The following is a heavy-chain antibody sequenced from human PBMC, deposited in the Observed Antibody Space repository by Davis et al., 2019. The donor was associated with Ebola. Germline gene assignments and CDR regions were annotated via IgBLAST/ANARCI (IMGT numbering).Heavy chain of an antibody. CDR2: INHSGST. J-gene: IGHJ5*02. CDR3: ARLLLEGYEMWSGYCFDL. V-gene: IGHV4-34*01. D-gene: IGHD3-3*01. CDR1: GFTFSSNW. Sequence: GSLRLSCAASGFTFSSNWMSWFRQPPGKGLEWIGEINHSGSTNYNPSLKRRVSISVDTSKTQLSLRMTSVTAADTAVYYCARLLLEGYEMWSGYCFDLWGQGTLVTVSS.